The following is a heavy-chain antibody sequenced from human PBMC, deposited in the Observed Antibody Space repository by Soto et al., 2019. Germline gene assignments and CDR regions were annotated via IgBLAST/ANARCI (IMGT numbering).Heavy chain of an antibody. Sequence: LRLSCAASGFTVSSDYMSWVRQAPGKGLEWVSVIYSGGSTYYADSVKGRFTISRDNSKNTLYLQMNSLRAEDTAVYYCAREIGSSLDYWGQGTLVTVSS. V-gene: IGHV3-53*01. CDR1: GFTVSSDY. D-gene: IGHD6-13*01. J-gene: IGHJ4*02. CDR3: AREIGSSLDY. CDR2: IYSGGST.